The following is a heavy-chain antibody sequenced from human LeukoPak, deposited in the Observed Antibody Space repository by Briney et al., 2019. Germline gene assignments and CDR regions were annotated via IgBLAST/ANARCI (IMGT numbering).Heavy chain of an antibody. CDR2: IYHSGST. V-gene: IGHV4-4*02. Sequence: KPSETLSLTCAVSGGSISSSNWWSWVRQPPGKGLEWIGEIYHSGSTNYNPSLKSRVTISVDKSKNQFSLKLSSVTAADTAVYYCATYSSGYKVNAFDIWGQGTMVTVSS. CDR3: ATYSSGYKVNAFDI. D-gene: IGHD3-22*01. CDR1: GGSISSSNW. J-gene: IGHJ3*02.